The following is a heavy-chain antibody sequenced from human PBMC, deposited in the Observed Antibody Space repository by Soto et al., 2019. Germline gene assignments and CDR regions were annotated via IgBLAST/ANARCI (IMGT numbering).Heavy chain of an antibody. CDR1: GFSLSTRGVG. D-gene: IGHD2-15*01. J-gene: IGHJ4*02. CDR3: AHTPNYHAGSHYFDF. CDR2: IYWDNDD. Sequence: QITLKESGPPLVKPSQTLTLTCTFSGFSLSTRGVGVGWIRQPPGKALEWLAFIYWDNDDRYSPSLKSRLTITKDTSKNQVVLTMTNVDPVDTATYFCAHTPNYHAGSHYFDFWGQGTLVTVSS. V-gene: IGHV2-5*02.